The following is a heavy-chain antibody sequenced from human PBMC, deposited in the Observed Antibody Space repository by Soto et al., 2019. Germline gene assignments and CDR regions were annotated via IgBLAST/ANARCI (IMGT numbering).Heavy chain of an antibody. D-gene: IGHD2-15*01. CDR2: INPSGGST. Sequence: SSVKVSCKASGYTFTSYYMHWVRQAPGQGLEWMGIINPSGGSTSYAQKFQGRVTMTRDTSTSTVYMELSSLRSEDTAVYYCARGSRGKRGIVVAVDATYNWCDPWCHGTRVTVSS. J-gene: IGHJ5*02. CDR3: ARGSRGKRGIVVAVDATYNWCDP. V-gene: IGHV1-46*01. CDR1: GYTFTSYY.